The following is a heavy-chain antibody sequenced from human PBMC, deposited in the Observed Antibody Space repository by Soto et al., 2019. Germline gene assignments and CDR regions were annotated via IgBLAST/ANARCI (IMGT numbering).Heavy chain of an antibody. V-gene: IGHV5-10-1*01. D-gene: IGHD2-15*01. CDR2: IDPSDSYT. CDR3: ARHSIYCSGGSCYSNYYYYGMDV. J-gene: IGHJ6*01. CDR1: GYSFTSYW. Sequence: GESLKISCKGSGYSFTSYWISWVRQMPXKGLEWMGRIDPSDSYTNYSPSFQGHVTISADKSISTAYLQWSSLKASDTAMYYCARHSIYCSGGSCYSNYYYYGMDVWGQGTTVTVYS.